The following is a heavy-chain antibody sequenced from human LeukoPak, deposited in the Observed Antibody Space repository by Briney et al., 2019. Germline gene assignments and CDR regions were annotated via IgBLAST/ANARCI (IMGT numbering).Heavy chain of an antibody. CDR1: GGSFSGYY. CDR2: INHSGST. Sequence: PSETLSLTCAVYGGSFSGYYWSWSRQPPGKGLEWIGEINHSGSTNYNPSLKSRVTISVDTSKNQFSLKLSSVTAADTAVYYCARGSGTVSGYYYGMDVWGQGTTVTVSS. V-gene: IGHV4-34*01. CDR3: ARGSGTVSGYYYGMDV. D-gene: IGHD6-19*01. J-gene: IGHJ6*02.